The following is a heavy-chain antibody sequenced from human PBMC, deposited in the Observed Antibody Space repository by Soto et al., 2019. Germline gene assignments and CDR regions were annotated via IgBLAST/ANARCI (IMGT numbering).Heavy chain of an antibody. J-gene: IGHJ3*02. Sequence: ASVKVSCKASGYTFTSYDINWVRQATGQGLEWMGWMNPNSGNTGYAQKFQCRVTMTRNTSISTAYMELSSLRSEDTAVYYCARGHRRYSSGWDAFDIWGQGTMVTVSS. CDR2: MNPNSGNT. CDR1: GYTFTSYD. CDR3: ARGHRRYSSGWDAFDI. D-gene: IGHD6-19*01. V-gene: IGHV1-8*01.